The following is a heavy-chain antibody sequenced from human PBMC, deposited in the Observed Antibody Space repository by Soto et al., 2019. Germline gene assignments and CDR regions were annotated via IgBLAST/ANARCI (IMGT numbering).Heavy chain of an antibody. CDR2: VYHTGRT. Sequence: SETLSLTCTVSGGSFKSGSYSWSWIRQPPGKGLEWIGYVYHTGRTSYNPSPKSRVSISMDTSKNQFSLNLDSVTAADTAVYFCARDFAYFDSWGQGTLVTVSS. V-gene: IGHV4-61*01. CDR1: GGSFKSGSYS. CDR3: ARDFAYFDS. J-gene: IGHJ4*02. D-gene: IGHD3-3*01.